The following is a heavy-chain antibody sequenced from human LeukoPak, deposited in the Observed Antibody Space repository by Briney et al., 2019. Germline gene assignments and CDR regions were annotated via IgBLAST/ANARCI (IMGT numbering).Heavy chain of an antibody. J-gene: IGHJ6*02. CDR1: GFIFSSYD. V-gene: IGHV3-23*01. Sequence: GGSLRLSCVASGFIFSSYDMTWVRQAPGKGLEWVSGISGSGGGTYYADFVKGRFTISRDNSKNTVYLQMNRLRAEDTAVYYCAAPSYVRGATSVKDGREVWGQGTTVTVSS. D-gene: IGHD3-10*02. CDR2: ISGSGGGT. CDR3: AAPSYVRGATSVKDGREV.